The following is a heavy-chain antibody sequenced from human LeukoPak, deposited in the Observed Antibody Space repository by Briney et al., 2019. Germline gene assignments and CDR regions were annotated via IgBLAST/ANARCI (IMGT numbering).Heavy chain of an antibody. CDR3: ARAEDLGAFDI. CDR2: IYHSGST. V-gene: IGHV4-30-2*01. CDR1: GGSISSGGYS. D-gene: IGHD2-15*01. J-gene: IGHJ3*02. Sequence: SQTLSLTCAASGGSISSGGYSWSWIRQPPGKGLEWIGYIYHSGSTYYNPSLKSRVTISVDRSKNQFSLKLSSVTAADTAVYYCARAEDLGAFDIWGQGTMVTVSS.